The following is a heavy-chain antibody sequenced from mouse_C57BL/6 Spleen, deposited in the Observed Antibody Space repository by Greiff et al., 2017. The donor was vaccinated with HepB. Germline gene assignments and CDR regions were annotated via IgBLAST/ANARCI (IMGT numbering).Heavy chain of an antibody. V-gene: IGHV2-2*01. Sequence: VKLMESGPGLVQPSQSLSITCTVSGFSLTSYGVHWVRQSPGKGLEWLGVIWSGGSTDYNAAFISRLSISKDNSKSQVFLKMNSLQADDTAIYYCARNDGYYEGVDYWGQGTTLTVSS. CDR3: ARNDGYYEGVDY. D-gene: IGHD2-3*01. CDR2: IWSGGST. J-gene: IGHJ2*01. CDR1: GFSLTSYG.